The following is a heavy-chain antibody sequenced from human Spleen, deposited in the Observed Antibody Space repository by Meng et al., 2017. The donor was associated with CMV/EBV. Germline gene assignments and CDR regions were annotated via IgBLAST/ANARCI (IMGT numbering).Heavy chain of an antibody. CDR3: ARATYCNSTNCYPWGMDV. CDR1: GFSVSSNY. J-gene: IGHJ6*02. V-gene: IGHV3-53*01. Sequence: LSLTCAASGFSVSSNYMSWVRQAPGKGLEWVSVIYIGGTTYYADSVKGRFTISRENARNSLHLQMNSLRAGDTAVYFCARATYCNSTNCYPWGMDVWGQGTTVTVSS. D-gene: IGHD2-2*01. CDR2: IYIGGTT.